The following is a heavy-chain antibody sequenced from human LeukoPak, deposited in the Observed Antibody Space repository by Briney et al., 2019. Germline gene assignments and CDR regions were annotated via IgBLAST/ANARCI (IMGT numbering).Heavy chain of an antibody. CDR2: IIPIFGTA. D-gene: IGHD2/OR15-2a*01. Sequence: AASVKVSCKASGGTFSSYAISWVRQAPGQGLEWMGGIIPIFGTANYAQKFQGRVTITADESTSTAYMELSSLRSEDTAVYYCARALSTGNPTYYFDYWGQGTLVTVSS. CDR3: ARALSTGNPTYYFDY. V-gene: IGHV1-69*13. CDR1: GGTFSSYA. J-gene: IGHJ4*02.